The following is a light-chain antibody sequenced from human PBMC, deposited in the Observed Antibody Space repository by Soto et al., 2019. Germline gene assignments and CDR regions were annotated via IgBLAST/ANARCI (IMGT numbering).Light chain of an antibody. Sequence: EIVLTQSPGTLSSSPGERLTLSCRTSQSLSTRSLAWYQQKPGQATSLLIYEASTRAPGTPDRFSGSGSGTDFTLTVSRLEPEDFAVYYCQQYGRSVGFGQGTKVEIK. CDR2: EAS. CDR1: QSLSTRS. J-gene: IGKJ1*01. V-gene: IGKV3-20*01. CDR3: QQYGRSVG.